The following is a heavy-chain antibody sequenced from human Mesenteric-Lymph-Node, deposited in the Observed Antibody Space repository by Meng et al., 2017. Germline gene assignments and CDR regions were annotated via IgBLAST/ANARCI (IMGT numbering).Heavy chain of an antibody. CDR2: IYYSGST. V-gene: IGHV4-30-4*01. D-gene: IGHD5-18*01. Sequence: VHPHGSGPGLDNASPTLALTCTVSGGSISSGDYYWSWIRQPPGKGLELIGHIYYSGSTSYNPSLKSRVTISVDTSNNQFSLKLSSVTAADTAVYYCARVGWRQWSFDLWGRGTLVTVSS. CDR1: GGSISSGDYY. CDR3: ARVGWRQWSFDL. J-gene: IGHJ2*01.